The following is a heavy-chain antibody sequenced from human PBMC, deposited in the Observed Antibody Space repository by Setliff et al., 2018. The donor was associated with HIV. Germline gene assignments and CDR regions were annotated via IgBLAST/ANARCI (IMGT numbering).Heavy chain of an antibody. CDR3: ARGLSFYDPGGFDY. CDR1: GGSISSGGYY. Sequence: SETLSLTCTVSGGSISSGGYYWSWIRHHPGKGLEWIGYIHYSGNTYYNPSLKSRVTISVDTSKNQFSLKLSSVTAADTAVYYCARGLSFYDPGGFDYWGQGTLVTVSS. CDR2: IHYSGNT. D-gene: IGHD3-22*01. V-gene: IGHV4-31*03. J-gene: IGHJ4*02.